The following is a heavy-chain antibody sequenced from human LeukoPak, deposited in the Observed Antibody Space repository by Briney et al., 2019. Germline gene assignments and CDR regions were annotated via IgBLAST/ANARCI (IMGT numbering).Heavy chain of an antibody. Sequence: ASVKVSCKAAGYTLTGYCMHWVRQAPGQGLGWMGWINPNSGGTSYAQKFQGRVTMTRDTSISTAYMELSRLRSDDTAVYYCARGRCSSRSCYLFDYWGQGTLVTVSS. V-gene: IGHV1-2*02. CDR2: INPNSGGT. J-gene: IGHJ4*02. CDR3: ARGRCSSRSCYLFDY. D-gene: IGHD2-2*01. CDR1: GYTLTGYC.